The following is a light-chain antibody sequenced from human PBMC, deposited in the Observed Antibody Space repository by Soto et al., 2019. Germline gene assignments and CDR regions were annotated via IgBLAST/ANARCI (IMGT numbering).Light chain of an antibody. J-gene: IGKJ4*01. CDR3: QQRADWPPALT. CDR2: DAS. Sequence: EIVLTQSPDTLSLSPGDRATLSCRARQGVSNLLAWYQQRPGQAPRLLIYDASKRATGVPARFSGSGSGTDFTLTISSLEPEDFAVYYCQQRADWPPALTFGGGTKVDI. V-gene: IGKV3-11*01. CDR1: QGVSNL.